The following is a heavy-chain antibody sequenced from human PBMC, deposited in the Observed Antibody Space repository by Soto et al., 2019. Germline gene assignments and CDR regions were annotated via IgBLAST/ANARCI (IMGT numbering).Heavy chain of an antibody. J-gene: IGHJ6*02. Sequence: PGGSLRLSCAASGFTFNDYYMSWIRQAPGKGLEWVSYISSSSSYTNYADSVKGRFTISRDNAKNSLYLQMNSLRAEDTAVYYCARDRIPTGMDVWGQGTTVTVSS. V-gene: IGHV3-11*06. CDR1: GFTFNDYY. CDR2: ISSSSSYT. CDR3: ARDRIPTGMDV.